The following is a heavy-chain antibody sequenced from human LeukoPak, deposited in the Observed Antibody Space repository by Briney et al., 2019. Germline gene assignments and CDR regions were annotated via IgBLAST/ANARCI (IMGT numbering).Heavy chain of an antibody. Sequence: GASLKISCKGSGYSFTSYWIGWVRQMPGEDLEWLGIIYPGDSDTRYSPSFQGQVTISADKSISTAYLQWSSLKASDTAMYYCARTHYGSGTKYGYWGQGTLVTVSS. D-gene: IGHD3-10*01. CDR2: IYPGDSDT. CDR1: GYSFTSYW. J-gene: IGHJ4*02. CDR3: ARTHYGSGTKYGY. V-gene: IGHV5-51*01.